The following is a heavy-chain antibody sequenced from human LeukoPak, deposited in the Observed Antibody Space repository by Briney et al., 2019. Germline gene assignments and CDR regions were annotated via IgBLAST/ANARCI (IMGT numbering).Heavy chain of an antibody. D-gene: IGHD3-22*01. V-gene: IGHV3-23*01. J-gene: IGHJ4*02. Sequence: PGGSLRLSCAASGFTFDDYAMPWVRQAPGKGLEWVSAISGSGGSTYYADSVKGRFTISRDNSKNTLYLQMNSLRAEDTAVYYCAKIVKGNYYDSSGYYYRYFDYWGQGTLVTVSS. CDR1: GFTFDDYA. CDR2: ISGSGGST. CDR3: AKIVKGNYYDSSGYYYRYFDY.